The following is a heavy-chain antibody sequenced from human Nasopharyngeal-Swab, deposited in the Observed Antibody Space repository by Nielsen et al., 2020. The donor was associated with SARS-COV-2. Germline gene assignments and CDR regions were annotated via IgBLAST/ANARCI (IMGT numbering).Heavy chain of an antibody. Sequence: SCTVSGGSISSYYWSWIRQPPGKGLEWIGYIYYSGSTNYNPSLKSRVTISVDTSKNQFSLKLSSVTAADTAVYYCARATSGSYYPFDYWGQGTLVTVSS. V-gene: IGHV4-59*01. CDR1: GGSISSYY. D-gene: IGHD1-26*01. J-gene: IGHJ4*02. CDR2: IYYSGST. CDR3: ARATSGSYYPFDY.